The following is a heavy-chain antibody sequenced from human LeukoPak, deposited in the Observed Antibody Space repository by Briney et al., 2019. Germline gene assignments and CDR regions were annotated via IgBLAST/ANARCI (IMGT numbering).Heavy chain of an antibody. Sequence: GASVKVSCKASGYTFTGYYMHWVRQAPGQGLEWMGWINPNSGGTNYAQKFQGRVTMTRDTSISTAYMELSRLRSDDTAVYYCARGYYYDSSGYYLWGQGTLVTVSS. J-gene: IGHJ5*02. D-gene: IGHD3-22*01. CDR3: ARGYYYDSSGYYL. V-gene: IGHV1-2*02. CDR2: INPNSGGT. CDR1: GYTFTGYY.